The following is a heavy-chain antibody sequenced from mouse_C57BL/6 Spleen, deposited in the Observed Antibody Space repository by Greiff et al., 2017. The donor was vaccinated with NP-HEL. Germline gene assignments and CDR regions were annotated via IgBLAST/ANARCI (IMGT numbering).Heavy chain of an antibody. CDR1: GYSITSGYY. J-gene: IGHJ3*01. CDR3: ARDITTVVGGDFAY. V-gene: IGHV3-6*01. D-gene: IGHD1-1*01. Sequence: EVQLQESGPGLVKPSQSLSLTCSVTGYSITSGYYWNWIRQFPGNKLEWMGYISYDGSNNYNPSLKNRISITRDTSKNQFFLKLNSVTTEDTATYYCARDITTVVGGDFAYWGQGTLVTVSA. CDR2: ISYDGSN.